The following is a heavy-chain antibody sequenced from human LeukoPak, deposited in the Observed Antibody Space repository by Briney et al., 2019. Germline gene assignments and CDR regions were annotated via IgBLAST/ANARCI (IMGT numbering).Heavy chain of an antibody. J-gene: IGHJ4*02. V-gene: IGHV3-30*04. CDR3: AKDPRRYSRTGGYFDY. D-gene: IGHD6-13*01. CDR2: ISYDGSNK. Sequence: GGSLRLSCAASRFTFSSYAMHWVRQAPGKGLEWVAVISYDGSNKYYADSVKGRFTISRDNSKNTLYLQMNSLRAEDTAVYYCAKDPRRYSRTGGYFDYWGQGTLVTVSS. CDR1: RFTFSSYA.